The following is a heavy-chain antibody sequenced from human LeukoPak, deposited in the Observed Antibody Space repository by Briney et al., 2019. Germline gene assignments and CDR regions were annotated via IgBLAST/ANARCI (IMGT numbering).Heavy chain of an antibody. CDR2: ISWNSGSI. Sequence: GGSLRLSCAASGFTFDDYAMHWVRQAPGKGLEWVSGISWNSGSIGYADSVKGRFTISRDNAKNSPYLQMNSLRAEDTALYYCAKAPNEHYSSSRYPYWGQGTLVTVSS. D-gene: IGHD6-13*01. V-gene: IGHV3-9*01. J-gene: IGHJ4*02. CDR3: AKAPNEHYSSSRYPY. CDR1: GFTFDDYA.